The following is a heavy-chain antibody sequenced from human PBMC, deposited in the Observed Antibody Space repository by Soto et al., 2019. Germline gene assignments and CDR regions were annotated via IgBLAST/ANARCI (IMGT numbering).Heavy chain of an antibody. CDR3: AKTWSGAHFDY. D-gene: IGHD3-3*01. CDR1: GFTFSNYA. Sequence: VQLLESGGGLIQPGGSLRLSCVASGFTFSNYAMSWVRQAPGKGPEWVSGVSDSGTTTYYADSVKGRFTISRDNSKNTLYLQMNSLRPDDTALYYCAKTWSGAHFDYWGQGTLVTVSS. J-gene: IGHJ4*02. V-gene: IGHV3-23*01. CDR2: VSDSGTTT.